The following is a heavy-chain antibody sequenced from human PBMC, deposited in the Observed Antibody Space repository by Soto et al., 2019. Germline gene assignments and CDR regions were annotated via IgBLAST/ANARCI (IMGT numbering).Heavy chain of an antibody. CDR1: GFTFSSYW. D-gene: IGHD6-6*01. J-gene: IGHJ4*02. Sequence: EVQLVESGGGLVQPGGSLRLSCAASGFTFSSYWMHWVRQAPGKGLVWVSRINGDGGTTNYADSVKGRFTISRDNAKKTLFLQMNSLRVEDAAVYYCARVGGSSWHWGQGTLVTVSS. CDR3: ARVGGSSWH. CDR2: INGDGGTT. V-gene: IGHV3-74*01.